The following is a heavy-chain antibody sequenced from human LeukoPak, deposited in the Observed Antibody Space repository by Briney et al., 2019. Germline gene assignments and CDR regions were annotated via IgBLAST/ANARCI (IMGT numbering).Heavy chain of an antibody. CDR2: IIPIFNTA. CDR1: GYSFGIFG. V-gene: IGHV1-69*06. Sequence: SVKVSCKASGYSFGIFGISWVRQAPGQGLEWMGRIIPIFNTANYAQKFQGRVTITADKSTTTAYMELTNLRSDDTAVYFCARNCGGGANCYNLFGMDVWGQGTTVTVSS. J-gene: IGHJ6*02. D-gene: IGHD2-21*01. CDR3: ARNCGGGANCYNLFGMDV.